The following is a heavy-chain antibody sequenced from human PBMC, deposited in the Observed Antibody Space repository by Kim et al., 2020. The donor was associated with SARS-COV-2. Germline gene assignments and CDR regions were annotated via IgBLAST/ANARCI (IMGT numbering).Heavy chain of an antibody. V-gene: IGHV3-30*18. J-gene: IGHJ6*02. Sequence: GGSLRLSCAASGFTFSSYGMHWVRQAPGKGLEWVAVISYDGSNKYYADSVKGRFTISRDNSKNTLYLQMNSLRAEDTAVYYCAKDLGGTAVAGTLPYYYYYGMDVGGQGTTVTVSS. CDR1: GFTFSSYG. CDR3: AKDLGGTAVAGTLPYYYYYGMDV. CDR2: ISYDGSNK. D-gene: IGHD6-19*01.